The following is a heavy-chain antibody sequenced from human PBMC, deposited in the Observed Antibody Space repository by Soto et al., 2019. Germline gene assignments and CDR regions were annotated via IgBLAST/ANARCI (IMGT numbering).Heavy chain of an antibody. J-gene: IGHJ4*02. CDR3: FDAGSPTAY. Sequence: QVQLVESGGGVVQPGKSLSLSCAASGFTFRSYGMHWVRQAPGKGLEWVAVVSYDGSNKNYADSVRGRFTISRDNSKNTVYVQMDSLRDEDTAVYYCFDAGSPTAYWGRGTLVTVSS. D-gene: IGHD3-10*01. CDR1: GFTFRSYG. V-gene: IGHV3-30*03. CDR2: VSYDGSNK.